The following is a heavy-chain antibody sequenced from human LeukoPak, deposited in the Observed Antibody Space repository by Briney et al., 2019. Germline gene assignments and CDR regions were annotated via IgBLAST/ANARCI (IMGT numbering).Heavy chain of an antibody. CDR3: AREFDYYYYYYMDV. D-gene: IGHD3-10*01. Sequence: ASVKVSCKASGYTFTGYYMHWVRQAPGQGLEWMGWINPNSGGTNYAQKFQGRVTMTRDTSISTAYMELSRLRSDDTAVYYCAREFDYYYYYYMDVWGKGTTVTVSS. CDR1: GYTFTGYY. J-gene: IGHJ6*03. V-gene: IGHV1-2*02. CDR2: INPNSGGT.